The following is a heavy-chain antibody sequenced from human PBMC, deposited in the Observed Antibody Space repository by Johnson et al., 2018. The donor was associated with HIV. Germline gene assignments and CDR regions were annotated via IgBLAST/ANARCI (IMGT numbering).Heavy chain of an antibody. V-gene: IGHV3-30-3*01. CDR2: ISYDGSNK. J-gene: IGHJ3*02. Sequence: VQLVESGGGVVQPGRSLRLSCAASGFTFSSYAMHWVRQAPGKGLEWVAVISYDGSNKYYADSVKGRFTISRDNSKNTLYLQMNSLRAEDTAVYYCARDQSEVDAFDIWGQGTMVTVSS. CDR1: GFTFSSYA. CDR3: ARDQSEVDAFDI.